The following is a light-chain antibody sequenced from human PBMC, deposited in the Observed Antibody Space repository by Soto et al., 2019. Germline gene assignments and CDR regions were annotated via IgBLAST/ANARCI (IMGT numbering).Light chain of an antibody. CDR1: QSISSY. J-gene: IGKJ1*01. Sequence: DIPITQSPSSLSASVGDRVTITCRASQSISSYLNWYQQKPGKAPKLLIYAASSLQSGVPSRFSGSGSGTDFTLTISSLQPEDFAVYYCQHYGYPQWTFGQGTKVDIK. V-gene: IGKV1-39*01. CDR2: AAS. CDR3: QHYGYPQWT.